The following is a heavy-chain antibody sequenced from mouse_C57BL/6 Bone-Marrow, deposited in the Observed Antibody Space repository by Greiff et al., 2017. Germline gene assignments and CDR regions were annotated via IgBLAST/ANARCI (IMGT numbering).Heavy chain of an antibody. CDR1: GYAFTNYL. D-gene: IGHD1-1*01. CDR2: INPGSGGT. J-gene: IGHJ4*01. V-gene: IGHV1-54*01. Sequence: VQLQQSGAELVRPGTSVKVSCKASGYAFTNYLIEWVKQRPGQGLEWIGVINPGSGGTNYNEKFKGKATLTADKSSSTAYMQLSSLTSEDSAVYFCARLGYYGSSYDYYAMDYWGQGTSVTVSS. CDR3: ARLGYYGSSYDYYAMDY.